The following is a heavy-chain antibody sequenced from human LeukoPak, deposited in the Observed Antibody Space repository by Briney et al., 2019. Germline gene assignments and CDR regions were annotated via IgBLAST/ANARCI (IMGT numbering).Heavy chain of an antibody. CDR2: IYYSGGT. CDR1: GRSISRIIDY. V-gene: IGHV4-39*01. D-gene: IGHD1-26*01. Sequence: PSETLSLTCTVSGRSISRIIDYWGWIRQPPGKGLEWIGSIYYSGGTFYNPSLKSRVTISVDTSKNQFSLKSSSVTAADTAIYYCARNESILGTTGLNDFFDDWGLGTLVTVSS. CDR3: ARNESILGTTGLNDFFDD. J-gene: IGHJ4*02.